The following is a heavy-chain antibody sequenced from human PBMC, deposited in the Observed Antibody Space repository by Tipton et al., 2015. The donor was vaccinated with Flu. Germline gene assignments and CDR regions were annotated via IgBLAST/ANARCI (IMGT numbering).Heavy chain of an antibody. CDR1: GYSFANYW. Sequence: QLVQSGAAVEKPGESLKISCKGSGYSFANYWIGWVRQMPGKGLELMGIIYPRDSDTRYSPSFQGQVTISADTSISTAYLQWRSLKASDTAIYYCAREAGGSGFSDYWGQGTLVTVSS. J-gene: IGHJ4*02. CDR2: IYPRDSDT. V-gene: IGHV5-51*01. D-gene: IGHD3-22*01. CDR3: AREAGGSGFSDY.